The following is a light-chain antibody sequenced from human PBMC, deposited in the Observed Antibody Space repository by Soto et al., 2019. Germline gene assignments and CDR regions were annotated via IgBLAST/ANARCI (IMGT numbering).Light chain of an antibody. CDR1: QSVSSSY. Sequence: EIVLTQSPGTLSLSPGERATLSCRASQSVSSSYLACYQQKPGQAPRLLIYGASSRATGIPDRFSGSGSGTDFTLTISRLEPEDFAVYSCQQYGSSPRTFGQGTKLEIK. V-gene: IGKV3-20*01. J-gene: IGKJ2*01. CDR2: GAS. CDR3: QQYGSSPRT.